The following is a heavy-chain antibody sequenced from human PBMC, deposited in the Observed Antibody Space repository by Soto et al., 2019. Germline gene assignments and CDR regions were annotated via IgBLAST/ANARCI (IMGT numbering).Heavy chain of an antibody. CDR1: GFSFSAFS. V-gene: IGHV3-48*02. CDR3: AREGGRHCSPTRCYNAFDI. CDR2: ISSTSSTI. J-gene: IGHJ3*02. D-gene: IGHD2-2*02. Sequence: VGSLRLSCASSGFSFSAFSMNWVRQAPGKGLEWVSYISSTSSTIYYGDSVKGRFTISRDNAKNSLYLQMNSLRDEDTAVYYCAREGGRHCSPTRCYNAFDIWGQGTMVTVSS.